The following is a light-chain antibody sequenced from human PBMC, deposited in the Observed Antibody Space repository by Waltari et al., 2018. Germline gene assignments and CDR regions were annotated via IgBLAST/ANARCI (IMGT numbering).Light chain of an antibody. CDR3: CSYVGGAKVT. CDR2: DGD. CDR1: ASDAGPYKL. Sequence: QSALTQPASVSGSPGQSITFSCTGTASDAGPYKLVSWYQQHPGTAPKLIIYDGDKRPSGVSSRFSASKSGDTASLTISGLQSEDEADYYCCSYVGGAKVTFGGGTKVTVL. J-gene: IGLJ2*01. V-gene: IGLV2-23*01.